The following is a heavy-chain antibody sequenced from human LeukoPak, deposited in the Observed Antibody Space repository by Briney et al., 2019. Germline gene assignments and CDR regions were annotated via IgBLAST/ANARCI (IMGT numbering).Heavy chain of an antibody. CDR1: GYTFTSYY. CDR2: INPSGGST. D-gene: IGHD1-26*01. Sequence: GASVKVSCKASGYTFTSYYMHWVRQAPGQGLERMGIINPSGGSTSYAQKFQGRVTMARDTSTSTVYMELSSLRSEDTAVYYCARVSGGSGSYGYWGQGTLVTVSS. J-gene: IGHJ4*02. V-gene: IGHV1-46*01. CDR3: ARVSGGSGSYGY.